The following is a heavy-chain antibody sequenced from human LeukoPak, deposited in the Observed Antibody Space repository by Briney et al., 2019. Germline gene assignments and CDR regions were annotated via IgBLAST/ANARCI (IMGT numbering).Heavy chain of an antibody. CDR3: ARXREXRFXEWXTXXYYYGMDV. D-gene: IGHD3-3*01. J-gene: IGHJ6*02. CDR2: ISYDGSNK. CDR1: GFTFSSYA. Sequence: GGSLRLSCAASGFTFSSYAMHWVRQAPGKGLEWVAVISYDGSNKYYADSVKGRFTISRDNSKNTLYLQVNSLRAEDTAVYYCARXREXRFXEWXTXXYYYGMDVWGQGTTVTVSS. V-gene: IGHV3-30*04.